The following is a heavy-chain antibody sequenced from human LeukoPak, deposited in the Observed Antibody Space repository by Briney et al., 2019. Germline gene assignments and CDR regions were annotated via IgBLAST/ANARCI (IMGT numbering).Heavy chain of an antibody. CDR3: ARDRGGSLDGFDP. J-gene: IGHJ5*02. V-gene: IGHV4-61*02. CDR2: IYTSGST. D-gene: IGHD1-26*01. Sequence: PPQTLSLTCTVSGGSISSGSYYWSWIRQPAGKGLEWIGRIYTSGSTNYNPSLKSRVTMSVDTSKNQFSLKLGSVTAADTAVYYCARDRGGSLDGFDPWGQGTLVTVSS. CDR1: GGSISSGSYY.